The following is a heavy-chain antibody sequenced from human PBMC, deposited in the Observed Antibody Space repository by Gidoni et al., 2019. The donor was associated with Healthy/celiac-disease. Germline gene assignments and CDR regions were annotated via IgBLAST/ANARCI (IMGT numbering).Heavy chain of an antibody. V-gene: IGHV3-48*01. CDR3: ASDLPFDY. CDR1: GFTFSSYS. J-gene: IGHJ4*02. CDR2: ISSSSSTI. Sequence: EVQLVESGGGLVQPGGSLRLSCAASGFTFSSYSLNWLRQAPGKVLEWVSYISSSSSTIYYADSVKGRFTISRDNAKNSLYLQMNSLRAEDTAVYYCASDLPFDYWGQGTLVTVSS.